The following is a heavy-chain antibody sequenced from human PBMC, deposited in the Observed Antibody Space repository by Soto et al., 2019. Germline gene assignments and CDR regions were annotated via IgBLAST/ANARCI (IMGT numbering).Heavy chain of an antibody. CDR1: GGSISSDY. CDR2: IYYSGST. Sequence: SETLSLTCTVSGGSISSDYWSWIRQPPGKGLEWIGYIYYSGSTNYNPSLKSRVTISVDTSKNQFSLKLSSVTAADTAVYYCARALYYDFWSGYGYYYYGMDVWGQGTTVT. CDR3: ARALYYDFWSGYGYYYYGMDV. D-gene: IGHD3-3*01. J-gene: IGHJ6*02. V-gene: IGHV4-59*01.